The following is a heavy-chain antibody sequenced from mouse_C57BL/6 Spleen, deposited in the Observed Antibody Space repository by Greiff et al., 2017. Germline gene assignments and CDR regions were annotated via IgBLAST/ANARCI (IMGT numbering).Heavy chain of an antibody. J-gene: IGHJ3*01. D-gene: IGHD1-2*01. CDR3: ATDYYGPFVY. V-gene: IGHV3-1*01. Sequence: EVQRVESGPGMVKPSQSLSLTCTVTGYSITSGYDWHWIRHFPGNKLEWMGYISYSGSTNYNPSLKSRISITHDTSKNHFFLKLNSVTTEDTATYYCATDYYGPFVYWGQGTLVTVSA. CDR2: ISYSGST. CDR1: GYSITSGYD.